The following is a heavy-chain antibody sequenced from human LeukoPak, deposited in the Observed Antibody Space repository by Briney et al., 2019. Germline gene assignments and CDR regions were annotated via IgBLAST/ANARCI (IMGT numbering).Heavy chain of an antibody. D-gene: IGHD3-10*01. CDR3: AREATRRNLLTFGSWDAYDI. CDR2: ISDVNNVI. J-gene: IGHJ3*02. V-gene: IGHV3-48*01. CDR1: GFSLHTYC. Sequence: GGSLRLSCAGSGFSLHTYCMNWGRQAPGKGLEWISYISDVNNVIYYADSVKGRFTISRSKAENSVFLQMNSLRAEDTAVYFCAREATRRNLLTFGSWDAYDIWGQGTMVTVAS.